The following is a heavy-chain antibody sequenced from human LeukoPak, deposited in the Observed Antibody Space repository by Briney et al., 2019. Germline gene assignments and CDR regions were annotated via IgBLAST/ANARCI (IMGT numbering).Heavy chain of an antibody. CDR1: GFSFSSHG. J-gene: IGHJ4*02. CDR3: THGSMYQLDY. V-gene: IGHV3-23*01. Sequence: SGGSLRLSCAASGFSFSSHGMSWVRQAPGKGLEWVSGIIGGAGGTYYADSVKGRFTISRDNSKNTLYLQTNSLRAEDTAVYYCTHGSMYQLDYWGQGTLVTVSS. D-gene: IGHD2-2*01. CDR2: IIGGAGGT.